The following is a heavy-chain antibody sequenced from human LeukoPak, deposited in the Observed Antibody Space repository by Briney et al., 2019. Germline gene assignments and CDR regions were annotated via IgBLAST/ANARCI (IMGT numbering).Heavy chain of an antibody. Sequence: GGSLRLSCAASGFTFSSYGMSWVRQAPGKGLEWVSAISGSGGSTYYADSVKGRFTISRDNSKNTLYLQMNSLRAEDTAVYYCAKDLSYPSVDTAMPGVLGFFDYWGQGTLVTVSS. CDR1: GFTFSSYG. J-gene: IGHJ4*02. CDR2: ISGSGGST. V-gene: IGHV3-23*01. CDR3: AKDLSYPSVDTAMPGVLGFFDY. D-gene: IGHD5-18*01.